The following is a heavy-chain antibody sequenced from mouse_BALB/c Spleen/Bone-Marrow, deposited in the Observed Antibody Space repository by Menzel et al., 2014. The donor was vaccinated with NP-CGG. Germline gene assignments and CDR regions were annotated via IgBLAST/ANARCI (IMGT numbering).Heavy chain of an antibody. Sequence: VKLVESGAELVRPGSSVKISCKASGYAFSNYWMNWVKQRPGQGLEWIGQIYPGDTDTHYNGKFKGKATLTADKSSSTAYMQLSSLTSEDSAVYFCASRGDYSYAMDYWGQGTSVTVSS. J-gene: IGHJ4*01. V-gene: IGHV1-80*01. CDR3: ASRGDYSYAMDY. CDR2: IYPGDTDT. CDR1: GYAFSNYW. D-gene: IGHD1-1*01.